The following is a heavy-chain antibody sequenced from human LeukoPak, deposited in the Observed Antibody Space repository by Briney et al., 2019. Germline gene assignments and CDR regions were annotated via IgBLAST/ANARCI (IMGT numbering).Heavy chain of an antibody. CDR3: ARDRVGQQLVGRNYYYCYMDV. CDR1: GVSIISSSYC. Sequence: SETLSLTCTFSGVSIISSSYCWGWIRQPPGKGLEWIGYIYYSGSNTYNPSLKSQFTISVDTSKNQFSLKLSSVTAADTAVYYCARDRVGQQLVGRNYYYCYMDVWGKGTTVTISS. D-gene: IGHD6-13*01. CDR2: IYYSGSN. J-gene: IGHJ6*03. V-gene: IGHV4-61*01.